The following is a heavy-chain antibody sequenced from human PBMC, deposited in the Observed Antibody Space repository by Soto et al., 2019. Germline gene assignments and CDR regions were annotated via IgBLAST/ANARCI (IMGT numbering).Heavy chain of an antibody. CDR1: GLDVITNY. CDR3: ARGDFDS. Sequence: DVPLVESGGGLIQPGGSLRLSCAASGLDVITNYMSWVRQAPGKGLEWVSIFFAGGNTYYADSVKGRFTISRDSSKNTVFLQMNSLEAEDTALYYCARGDFDSWGQGTLVTVSS. J-gene: IGHJ4*02. CDR2: FFAGGNT. V-gene: IGHV3-53*01.